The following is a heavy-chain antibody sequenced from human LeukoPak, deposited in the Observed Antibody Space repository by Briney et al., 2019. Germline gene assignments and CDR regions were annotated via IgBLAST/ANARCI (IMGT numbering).Heavy chain of an antibody. J-gene: IGHJ6*02. Sequence: ASVNVSCKASGFTFTNYGISWVRQAPGQGLEWMGWISAYNGNTNYAQKLQDRVTLTTDTSTSPAYMELRSLSSDDTAVYYWAREGITVFGAVVNYYYSGMDVWGQGTTVTVSS. V-gene: IGHV1-18*01. CDR1: GFTFTNYG. CDR3: AREGITVFGAVVNYYYSGMDV. D-gene: IGHD3-3*01. CDR2: ISAYNGNT.